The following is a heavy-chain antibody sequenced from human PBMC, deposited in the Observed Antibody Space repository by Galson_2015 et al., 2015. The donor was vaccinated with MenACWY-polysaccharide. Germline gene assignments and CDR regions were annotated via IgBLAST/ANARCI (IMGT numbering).Heavy chain of an antibody. CDR3: ARDRPDYYYDSSGYVDY. Sequence: SLRLSCAASGSTFSSYWMSWVRQAPGKGLEWVANIKQDGSEKYYVDSVKGRFTISRDNAKNSLYLQMNSLRAEDTAVYYCARDRPDYYYDSSGYVDYWGQGTLVTVSS. J-gene: IGHJ4*02. CDR2: IKQDGSEK. CDR1: GSTFSSYW. D-gene: IGHD3-22*01. V-gene: IGHV3-7*01.